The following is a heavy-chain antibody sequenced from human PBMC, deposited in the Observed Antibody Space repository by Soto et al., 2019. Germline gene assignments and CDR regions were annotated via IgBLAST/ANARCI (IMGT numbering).Heavy chain of an antibody. CDR1: GFTFSNVW. J-gene: IGHJ3*02. D-gene: IGHD3-3*01. CDR2: IKRKPAGETT. CDR3: ATSEWNDAFDI. Sequence: EVQLVESGGGLVKPGGSLRLSCAASGFTFSNVWMTWNRLAPGKGLEWVVRIKRKPAGETTDYGAPVKGRFTVSRDDSKNTLSLQMNSLKTEDTGLYYCATSEWNDAFDIWGHGTMVTVSS. V-gene: IGHV3-15*01.